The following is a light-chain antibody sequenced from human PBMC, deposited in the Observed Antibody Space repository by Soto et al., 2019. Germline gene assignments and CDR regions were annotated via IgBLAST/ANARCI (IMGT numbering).Light chain of an antibody. CDR3: QQYGILWT. V-gene: IGKV3-20*01. CDR1: QSVSSSY. CDR2: GSS. J-gene: IGKJ1*01. Sequence: VLTQSPGTLSLSPGARATLSCRASQSVSSSYLAWYQHKLGQAPRLLIYGSSSRATGTPDRFSGSGSGTDFTPTISRLEPEFFAVYYCQQYGILWTFGQGTKVDIK.